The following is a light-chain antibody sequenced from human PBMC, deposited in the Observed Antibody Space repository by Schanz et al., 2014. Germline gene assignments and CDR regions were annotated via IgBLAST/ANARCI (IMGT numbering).Light chain of an antibody. CDR3: AAWDDSLSGWV. Sequence: QSVLTQPPSASGTPGQRVTISCSGSSSNIGSYTANWFQQLPGTTPKLLIYSNNQRPSGVPDRFSGSKSGTSASLAISGLRSEDEADYICAAWDDSLSGWVFGGGTKLTVL. CDR1: SSNIGSYT. V-gene: IGLV1-44*01. J-gene: IGLJ3*02. CDR2: SNN.